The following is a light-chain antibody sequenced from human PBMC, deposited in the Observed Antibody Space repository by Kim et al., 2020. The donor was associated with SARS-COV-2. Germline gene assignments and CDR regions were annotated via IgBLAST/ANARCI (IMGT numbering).Light chain of an antibody. J-gene: IGLJ2*01. Sequence: GKTARITGGGNNIGSKRVQWYQQKPGQAPVLVIYYDSDRPSGIPERFSGSNSGNTATLTISRVEAGDEADYYCQVWDSSSDHPGVVFGGGTQLTVL. CDR1: NIGSKR. V-gene: IGLV3-21*04. CDR3: QVWDSSSDHPGVV. CDR2: YDS.